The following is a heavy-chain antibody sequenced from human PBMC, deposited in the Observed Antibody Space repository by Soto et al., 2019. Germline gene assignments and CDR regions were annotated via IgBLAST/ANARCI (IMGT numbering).Heavy chain of an antibody. CDR3: ATRPNYYGSGVYYFDY. D-gene: IGHD3-10*01. CDR2: FDPEDGET. CDR1: GYTLTEFS. Sequence: GASVKVSCKVSGYTLTEFSMHWVRQAPGKGLEWMGGFDPEDGETIYAQKFQGRVTMTEDTSTGTAYMELSSLGSEDTAVYYCATRPNYYGSGVYYFDYWGQGTLVTVSS. V-gene: IGHV1-24*01. J-gene: IGHJ4*02.